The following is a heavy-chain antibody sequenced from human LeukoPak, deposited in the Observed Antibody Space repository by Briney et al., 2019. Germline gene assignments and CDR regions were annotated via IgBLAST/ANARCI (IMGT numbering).Heavy chain of an antibody. D-gene: IGHD6-6*01. Sequence: ASVKVSCKASGYTFTSYGINWVRQATGQGLEWMGWMNPNSGNTGHAQKFQGRVTMTRNTSISTAYMELSSLRSEDTAVYYCAREGSIAARRYYYYYMDVWGKGTTVTVSS. CDR3: AREGSIAARRYYYYYMDV. CDR2: MNPNSGNT. J-gene: IGHJ6*03. CDR1: GYTFTSYG. V-gene: IGHV1-8*02.